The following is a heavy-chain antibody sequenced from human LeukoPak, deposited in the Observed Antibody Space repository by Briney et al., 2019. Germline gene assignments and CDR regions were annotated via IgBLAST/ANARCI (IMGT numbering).Heavy chain of an antibody. CDR2: IIPIFGTA. Sequence: ASVKVSCKASGGTFSSYAISWVRQAPGQGLEWMGGIIPIFGTANYAQKFQGRVTITADESMSTAYMELSSLRSEDTAVYYCAREGYTYSGEEYYFDYWGQGTLVTVSS. CDR1: GGTFSSYA. J-gene: IGHJ4*02. D-gene: IGHD5-18*01. V-gene: IGHV1-69*13. CDR3: AREGYTYSGEEYYFDY.